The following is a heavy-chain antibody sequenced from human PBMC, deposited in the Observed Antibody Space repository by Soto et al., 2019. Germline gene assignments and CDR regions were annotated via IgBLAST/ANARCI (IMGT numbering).Heavy chain of an antibody. CDR3: ARRKGMEENYYYYGLDI. CDR1: GYTFSTHA. D-gene: IGHD1-1*01. Sequence: VQVVQSGAAVKKPGASVKISCKASGYTFSTHAMHWVRQAPGQSLEWMGWINGGTGQTKHSHRFQDRVSITTDTSASTASMELSSLRSEETAVYYCARRKGMEENYYYYGLDIWGQGTTVTVS. CDR2: INGGTGQT. V-gene: IGHV1-3*01. J-gene: IGHJ6*02.